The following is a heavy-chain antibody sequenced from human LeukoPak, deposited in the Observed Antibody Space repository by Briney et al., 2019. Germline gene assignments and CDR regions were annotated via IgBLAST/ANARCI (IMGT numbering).Heavy chain of an antibody. V-gene: IGHV1-69*13. CDR2: IIPIFGTA. CDR1: GGTFSSYA. CDR3: AASAEIYCSGGSCYTFLA. D-gene: IGHD2-15*01. J-gene: IGHJ6*02. Sequence: SVKVSCKASGGTFSSYAISWVRQTPGQGLEWMGGIIPIFGTANYAQKFQGRVTITADESTSTAYMELSSLRSEDTAVYYCAASAEIYCSGGSCYTFLAWGQGTTVTVSS.